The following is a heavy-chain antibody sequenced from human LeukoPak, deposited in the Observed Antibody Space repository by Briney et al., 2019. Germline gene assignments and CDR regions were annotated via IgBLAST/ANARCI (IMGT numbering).Heavy chain of an antibody. V-gene: IGHV1-46*01. CDR1: GYTFTSYY. D-gene: IGHD6-13*01. CDR3: ARDRTKGIAAAGIDY. J-gene: IGHJ4*02. Sequence: ASVKVSCKASGYTFTSYYMHWVRQAPGQGLEWMGIINPSGGSTSYAQKFQGRVTMTRDTSTSTVYMELGSLRSEDTAVYYCARDRTKGIAAAGIDYWGQGTLVTVSS. CDR2: INPSGGST.